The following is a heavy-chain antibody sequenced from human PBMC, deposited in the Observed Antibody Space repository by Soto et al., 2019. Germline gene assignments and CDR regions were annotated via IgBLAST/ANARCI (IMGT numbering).Heavy chain of an antibody. CDR1: GYSFTSYW. J-gene: IGHJ5*02. CDR3: ARHPINYYYDSSGYYGGYNWLHP. CDR2: IYPGDSDT. D-gene: IGHD3-22*01. Sequence: PXASVKTSCEGCGYSFTSYWIGWVRQMPGKGVEWMGIIYPGDSDTSYSASFQGQVTISAYKSISTADLQWSSLKASDTAMYYCARHPINYYYDSSGYYGGYNWLHPWGPGTLVTGSS. V-gene: IGHV5-51*01.